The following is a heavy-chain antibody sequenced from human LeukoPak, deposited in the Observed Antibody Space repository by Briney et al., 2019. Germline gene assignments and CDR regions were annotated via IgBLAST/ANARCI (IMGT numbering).Heavy chain of an antibody. J-gene: IGHJ4*02. Sequence: GGSLRLSCAASGFTFSSYSMSWVRQAPGRGLEWVSAISGSGGSTYYADSVKGRFTISRDNSKNTLYLQMNSLRAEDTAVYYCAKDLSSGWYVIDWDYWGQGTLVTVSS. CDR1: GFTFSSYS. V-gene: IGHV3-23*01. D-gene: IGHD6-19*01. CDR3: AKDLSSGWYVIDWDY. CDR2: ISGSGGST.